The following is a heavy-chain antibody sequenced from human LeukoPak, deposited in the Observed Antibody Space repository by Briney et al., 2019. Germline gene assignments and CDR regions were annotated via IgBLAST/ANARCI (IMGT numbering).Heavy chain of an antibody. CDR3: VVVVEPPDSDGFDV. CDR1: AFSINYYA. Sequence: GGSLRLSCAASAFSINYYAMNWVRQASGKGLVWVSLINADGSTATYADSVKGRFTISRDNARNTLSLRMNSLTIEDTAVYYCVVVVEPPDSDGFDVWGQGTMITVSS. CDR2: INADGSTA. D-gene: IGHD1-14*01. J-gene: IGHJ3*01. V-gene: IGHV3-74*01.